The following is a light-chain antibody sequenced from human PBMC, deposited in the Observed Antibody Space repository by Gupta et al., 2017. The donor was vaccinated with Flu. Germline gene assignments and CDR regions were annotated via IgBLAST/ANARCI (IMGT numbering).Light chain of an antibody. CDR2: DDS. V-gene: IGLV2-23*01. Sequence: QSALTQPASVSGSPGQSITISCTGTSSDVGSYNLVSWYQQHPGKAPKLMIYDDSKRPSGVSNRFFGSKSGNTASLTTTGLQAEDEADDYCCSDAGSSTSVVFGGGTKLTVL. J-gene: IGLJ2*01. CDR3: CSDAGSSTSVV. CDR1: SSDVGSYNL.